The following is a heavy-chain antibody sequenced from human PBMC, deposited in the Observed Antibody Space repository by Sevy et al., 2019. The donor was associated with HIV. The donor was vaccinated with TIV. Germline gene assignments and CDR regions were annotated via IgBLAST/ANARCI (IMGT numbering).Heavy chain of an antibody. CDR3: AKDRDFWRAACYFDY. Sequence: GGSLRLSCAVSGFTFSTYAMSWVRQAPGKGLEWVSAISGIGGSSTYYADSVKGRFTISRDNSKNTLYLQMNSLRAEDTAVYYCAKDRDFWRAACYFDYWGQGTLVTVSS. D-gene: IGHD3-3*01. CDR2: ISGIGGSST. J-gene: IGHJ4*02. V-gene: IGHV3-23*01. CDR1: GFTFSTYA.